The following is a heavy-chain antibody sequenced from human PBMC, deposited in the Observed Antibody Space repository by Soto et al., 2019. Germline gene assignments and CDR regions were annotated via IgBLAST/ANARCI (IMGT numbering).Heavy chain of an antibody. D-gene: IGHD6-13*01. CDR2: IYPGDSDT. CDR1: GYSFTSYW. CDR3: ARQKGAPAGTWWFDS. V-gene: IGHV5-51*01. Sequence: GESLKISCKGSGYSFTSYWIGWVRQMPGKGLEWMGIIYPGDSDTRYSPSFQGQVTISADKSISTAYLQWSSLKASDTAMYYCARQKGAPAGTWWFDSWGQGTLVTVSS. J-gene: IGHJ5*01.